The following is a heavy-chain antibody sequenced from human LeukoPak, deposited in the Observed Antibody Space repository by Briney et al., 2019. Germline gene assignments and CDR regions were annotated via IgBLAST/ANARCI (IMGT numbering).Heavy chain of an antibody. J-gene: IGHJ4*02. CDR2: IYYSGST. V-gene: IGHV4-61*01. CDR3: ARGSSSGWYGY. CDR1: GGSISSSNW. Sequence: SETLSLTCAVSGGSISSSNWWSWIRQPPGKGLEWIGYIYYSGSTNYNPSLKSRVTISVDTSKNQFSLKLSSVTAADTAVYYCARGSSSGWYGYWGQGTLVTVSS. D-gene: IGHD6-13*01.